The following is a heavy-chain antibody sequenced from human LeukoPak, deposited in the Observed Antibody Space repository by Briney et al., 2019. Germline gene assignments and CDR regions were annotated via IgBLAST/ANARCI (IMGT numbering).Heavy chain of an antibody. CDR2: INHSGST. CDR1: GGSFSGYY. J-gene: IGHJ5*02. CDR3: ARGTELGNWFDP. V-gene: IGHV4-34*01. Sequence: SETLSLTCAVYGGSFSGYYWSWIRQPPGKGLEWIGEINHSGSTNYNPSLKSRATISVDTSKNQFSLKLSSMTAADTAVYYCARGTELGNWFDPWGQGTLVTVSS. D-gene: IGHD7-27*01.